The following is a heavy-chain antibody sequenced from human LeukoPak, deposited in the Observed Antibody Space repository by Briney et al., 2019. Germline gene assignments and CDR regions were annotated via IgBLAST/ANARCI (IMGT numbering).Heavy chain of an antibody. Sequence: AGGFLRLSCVGSGFTFSSYWMSWVRQAPGKGPEWVANMKQDASEKYYFGALNGRFTIFRDSAKNSLYLQMNTLTVEDTALYFCVRDRNPRHSYFGLWGQGTLVTVSS. CDR2: MKQDASEK. CDR1: GFTFSSYW. CDR3: VRDRNPRHSYFGL. D-gene: IGHD1-1*01. V-gene: IGHV3-7*01. J-gene: IGHJ4*02.